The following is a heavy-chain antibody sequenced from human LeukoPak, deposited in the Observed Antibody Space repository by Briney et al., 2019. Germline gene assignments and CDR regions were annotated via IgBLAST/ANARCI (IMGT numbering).Heavy chain of an antibody. D-gene: IGHD6-13*01. J-gene: IGHJ3*02. CDR3: ARYSSSWYSPGDAFDI. CDR1: GGSFSGYY. Sequence: SETLSLTCAVYGGSFSGYYWSWIRQPPGKGLEWIGYIYYSGSTNYNPSLKSRVTISVDTSKNQFSLRLSSVTAADTAVYYCARYSSSWYSPGDAFDIWGQGTMVTVSS. V-gene: IGHV4-59*01. CDR2: IYYSGST.